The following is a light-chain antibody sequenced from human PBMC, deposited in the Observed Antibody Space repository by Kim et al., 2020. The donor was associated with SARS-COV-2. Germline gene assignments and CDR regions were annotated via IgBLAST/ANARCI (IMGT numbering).Light chain of an antibody. CDR3: QQYNSYWT. CDR2: KAS. V-gene: IGKV1-5*03. J-gene: IGKJ1*01. CDR1: QSISSW. Sequence: DIQMTQSPSTLSASVGDRVTITCRASQSISSWLAWYQQKPGKAPKLLIYKASSLESGVPSRFSGSGSGTEFTLTISSLQPDDFATYNCQQYNSYWTFGKGPRWIS.